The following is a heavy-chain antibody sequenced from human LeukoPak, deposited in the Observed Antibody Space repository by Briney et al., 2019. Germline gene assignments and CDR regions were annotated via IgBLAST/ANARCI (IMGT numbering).Heavy chain of an antibody. V-gene: IGHV4-34*01. CDR1: GGSFSGYY. D-gene: IGHD3-10*01. J-gene: IGHJ4*02. CDR3: AANSADENTLGSSYKV. Sequence: SETLSLTCAVYGGSFSGYYWSWIRQPPGKGLEWIGEINHSGSTNYNPSLKSRVTISVDTSKNHFSLRLTSANAADTAVYYCAANSADENTLGSSYKVWGQGTLVTVSS. CDR2: INHSGST.